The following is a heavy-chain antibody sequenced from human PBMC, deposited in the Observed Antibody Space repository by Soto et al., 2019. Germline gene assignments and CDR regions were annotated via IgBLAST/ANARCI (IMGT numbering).Heavy chain of an antibody. Sequence: PGGSLRLSCAASGFTFSSYGMHWVRQAPGKGLEWVAVISYDGSNKYYADSVKGRFTISRDNSKNTLYLQMNSLRAEDTAVYYCASVTHRKGYYYYGMDVWGQGTTVTVSS. CDR2: ISYDGSNK. V-gene: IGHV3-30*03. D-gene: IGHD4-4*01. CDR3: ASVTHRKGYYYYGMDV. J-gene: IGHJ6*02. CDR1: GFTFSSYG.